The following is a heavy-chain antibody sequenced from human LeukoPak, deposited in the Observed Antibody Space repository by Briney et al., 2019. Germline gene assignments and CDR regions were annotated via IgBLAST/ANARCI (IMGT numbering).Heavy chain of an antibody. J-gene: IGHJ5*02. CDR2: INPNSGGT. Sequence: ASVKVSCKASGYTFTGYYMHWVPQAPGQGLEWMGRINPNSGGTNYAQKFQGRVTMTRDTSISTAYMELSRLRSDDTAVYYCARGRPSTNRNNINWFDPWGQGTLVTVSS. V-gene: IGHV1-2*06. CDR1: GYTFTGYY. CDR3: ARGRPSTNRNNINWFDP. D-gene: IGHD2/OR15-2a*01.